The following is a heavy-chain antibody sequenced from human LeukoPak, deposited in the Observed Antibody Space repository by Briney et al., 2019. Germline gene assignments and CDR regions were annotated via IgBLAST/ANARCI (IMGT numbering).Heavy chain of an antibody. Sequence: GESLKISCKGSGYSFTSYWIGWVRQMPGKGLEWMWIIYPGDSDTRYSPSFQGQVTISADKSISTAYLQWSSLKASDTAMYYCARSLRGYSGYDFPYYYYYGMDVWGQGTTVTVSS. J-gene: IGHJ6*02. V-gene: IGHV5-51*01. CDR2: IYPGDSDT. CDR1: GYSFTSYW. D-gene: IGHD5-12*01. CDR3: ARSLRGYSGYDFPYYYYYGMDV.